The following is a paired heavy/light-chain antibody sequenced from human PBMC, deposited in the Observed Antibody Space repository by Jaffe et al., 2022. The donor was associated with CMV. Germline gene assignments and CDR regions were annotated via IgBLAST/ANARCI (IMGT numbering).Heavy chain of an antibody. V-gene: IGHV1-69*09. CDR2: IIPDLVSA. D-gene: IGHD2-15*01. Sequence: QVQLVQSGAEVRKPGSSVKVSCQASGGTFTNYAINWVRQAPGQGLEWMGKIIPDLVSANYIEKFQGRVIMTADKFTSTAYMELSDLRSDDTAVYYCARSGGMYNSTGGSSYPDYDYYGMDVWGQGTTVTVSS. CDR1: GGTFTNYA. J-gene: IGHJ6*02. CDR3: ARSGGMYNSTGGSSYPDYDYYGMDV.
Light chain of an antibody. CDR3: QQHGYSRFF. CDR2: GSS. V-gene: IGKV3-20*01. CDR1: QRVSSHY. Sequence: EIVLTQSPGTLSLSPGERATLSCRASQRVSSHYLAWFQQRPGQAPRLLIYGSSIRATGIPDRFSGSGSGTDFTLSISRLEPEDVGVYYCQQHGYSRFFFGPGTKVEI. J-gene: IGKJ3*01.